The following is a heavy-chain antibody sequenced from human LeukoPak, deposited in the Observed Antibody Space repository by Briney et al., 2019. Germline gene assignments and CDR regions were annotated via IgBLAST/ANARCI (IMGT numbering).Heavy chain of an antibody. V-gene: IGHV4-31*03. Sequence: SQTLSLTCTVSGGSISSGGYYWSWIRQHPGKGLEWIGYIYYSGSTYYNPSLKSRVTISVDTSKNQFSPKLSSVTAADTAVYYCARARHYDILTGPYYFDYWGQGTLVTVSS. CDR3: ARARHYDILTGPYYFDY. CDR1: GGSISSGGYY. D-gene: IGHD3-9*01. CDR2: IYYSGST. J-gene: IGHJ4*02.